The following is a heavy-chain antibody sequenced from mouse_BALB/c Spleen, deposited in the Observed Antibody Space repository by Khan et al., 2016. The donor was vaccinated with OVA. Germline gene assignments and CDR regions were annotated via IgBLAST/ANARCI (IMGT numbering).Heavy chain of an antibody. J-gene: IGHJ3*01. V-gene: IGHV1S137*01. CDR3: NRGGGGNRFAY. Sequence: QVQLQQSGAELVRPGVSVKISCKGSGYTFTDFTMHWVKQSQAMRLEWIGVISTYYGHATYNQKFKDKATMTVDKSSSTAYMELARLTSEDSAIIYGNRGGGGNRFAYWGQGTLVTVSA. CDR2: ISTYYGHA. CDR1: GYTFTDFT.